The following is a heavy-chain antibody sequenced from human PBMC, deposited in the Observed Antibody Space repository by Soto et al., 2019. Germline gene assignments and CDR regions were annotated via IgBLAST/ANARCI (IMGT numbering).Heavy chain of an antibody. CDR1: GGSISSYY. CDR2: IYYSGST. Sequence: PSETLSLTCTVSGGSISSYYWSWIRQPPRKGLEWIGYIYYSGSTNYNPSLKSRITINADTSNNQLSLQLNSVTPDDTAVYYCARLIGDSWLDSWGQGTLVTVSS. J-gene: IGHJ5*01. CDR3: ARLIGDSWLDS. V-gene: IGHV4-59*08.